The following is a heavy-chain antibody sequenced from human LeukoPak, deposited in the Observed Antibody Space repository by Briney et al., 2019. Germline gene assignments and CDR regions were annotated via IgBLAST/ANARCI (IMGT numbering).Heavy chain of an antibody. CDR3: ARDSGETYYDILTGYQY. Sequence: GGSLRLSCAASGFTFSSYWMSWVRQAPGKGLEWVANIKQDGSEKYYVDSVKGRFTISRDNAKNTLYLQMNSLRAEDTAVYYCARDSGETYYDILTGYQYWGQGTLVTVSS. D-gene: IGHD3-9*01. CDR2: IKQDGSEK. V-gene: IGHV3-7*01. CDR1: GFTFSSYW. J-gene: IGHJ4*02.